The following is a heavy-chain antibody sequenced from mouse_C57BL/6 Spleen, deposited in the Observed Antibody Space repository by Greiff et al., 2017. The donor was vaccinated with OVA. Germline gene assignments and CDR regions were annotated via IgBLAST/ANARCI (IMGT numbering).Heavy chain of an antibody. Sequence: EVQGVESGGGLVKPGGSLKLSCAASGFTFSDYGMHWVRQAPEKGLEWVAYISSGSSTIYYADTVKGRFTISRDNAKNTLFLQMTSLRSEDTAMYYCASPFYGNYWYFDVWGTGTTVTVSS. J-gene: IGHJ1*03. V-gene: IGHV5-17*01. CDR2: ISSGSSTI. CDR3: ASPFYGNYWYFDV. D-gene: IGHD2-10*01. CDR1: GFTFSDYG.